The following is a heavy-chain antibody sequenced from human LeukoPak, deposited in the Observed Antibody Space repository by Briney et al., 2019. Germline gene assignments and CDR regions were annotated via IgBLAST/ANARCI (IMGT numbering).Heavy chain of an antibody. J-gene: IGHJ6*03. CDR1: EYTLTELS. Sequence: ASVKVSCKVSEYTLTELSMHWVRQAPGKGLEWMGGFDPENGETIYAQEFQGRLTVTEDTSTDTAYMELSGLKSEDTAVYYCAGLRSNYFYYYMDVWGKGTTVTVSS. CDR3: AGLRSNYFYYYMDV. D-gene: IGHD3-10*01. V-gene: IGHV1-24*01. CDR2: FDPENGET.